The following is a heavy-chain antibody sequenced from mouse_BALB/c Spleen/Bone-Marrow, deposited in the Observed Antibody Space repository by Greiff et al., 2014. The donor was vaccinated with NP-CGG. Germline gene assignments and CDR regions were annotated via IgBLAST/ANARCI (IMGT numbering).Heavy chain of an antibody. CDR2: INPYNDGT. D-gene: IGHD2-4*01. Sequence: VQLQQSGPELVKPGASVKMSCKASRYTFTSYVMHWVKQKPGQGLEWIGYINPYNDGTKYNEKFKGKATLTSDKSSSTAYMELSSLTSEDSAVYYCAREGSTMITTEAWFAYWGQGTLVTVSA. V-gene: IGHV1-14*01. CDR1: RYTFTSYV. CDR3: AREGSTMITTEAWFAY. J-gene: IGHJ3*01.